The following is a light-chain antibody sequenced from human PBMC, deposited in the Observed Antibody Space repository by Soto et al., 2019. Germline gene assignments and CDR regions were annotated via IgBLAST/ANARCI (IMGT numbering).Light chain of an antibody. J-gene: IGLJ1*01. V-gene: IGLV2-14*03. CDR2: DVS. CDR3: SSYTSSYAYV. Sequence: VLTQPASVSGSPGQSVTISCAGTTSDVGGYNFVSWYQQHPGKAPQLMIYDVSSRPSGVSNRFSGSKSGNTASLTISGLQAEDEADYYCSSYTSSYAYVFGTGTKVTVL. CDR1: TSDVGGYNF.